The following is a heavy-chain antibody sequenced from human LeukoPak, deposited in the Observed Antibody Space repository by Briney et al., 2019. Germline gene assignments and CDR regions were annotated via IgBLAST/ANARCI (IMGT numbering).Heavy chain of an antibody. CDR3: ARDYDSSGWAAFDI. V-gene: IGHV1-2*02. J-gene: IGHJ3*02. Sequence: ASGKVSCKASGYTFTGYYMHWVRQAPGQGLEWMGWINPNSGGTNYAQKFQGRVTMTRDTSISTAYMELSRLRSDDTAVYYCARDYDSSGWAAFDIWGQGTMVTVSS. CDR1: GYTFTGYY. CDR2: INPNSGGT. D-gene: IGHD3-22*01.